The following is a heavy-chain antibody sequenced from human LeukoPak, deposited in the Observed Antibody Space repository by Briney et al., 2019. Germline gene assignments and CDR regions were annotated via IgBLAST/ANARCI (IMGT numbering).Heavy chain of an antibody. J-gene: IGHJ4*02. D-gene: IGHD3-16*01. Sequence: GGSLRLSCEASGFTLSTYWMNWVRQVPGKGLDWVANINPDGNGKRHVDSVKGRFTIARDNADNSLSLQMNSLRAEDTAVYYCASWGAGGNSWGQGTLVTVSS. CDR2: INPDGNGK. V-gene: IGHV3-7*01. CDR3: ASWGAGGNS. CDR1: GFTLSTYW.